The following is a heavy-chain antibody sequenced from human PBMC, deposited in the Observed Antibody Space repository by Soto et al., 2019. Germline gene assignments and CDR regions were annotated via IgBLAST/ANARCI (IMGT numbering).Heavy chain of an antibody. CDR3: ATWRCDY. V-gene: IGHV6-1*01. Sequence: SKTLSLTCAISGESVSSNSAAWNWIRHPPSRGLEWLGRTYYRSNLYNEYAVSMRSRITINHDTTKNQFSLQLHSATPEDTAVYYCATWRCDYWGQGTLVTAS. J-gene: IGHJ4*02. CDR2: TYYRSNLYN. CDR1: GESVSSNSAA.